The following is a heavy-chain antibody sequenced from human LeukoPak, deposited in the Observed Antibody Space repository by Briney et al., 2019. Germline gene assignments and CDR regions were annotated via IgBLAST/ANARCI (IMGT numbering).Heavy chain of an antibody. CDR2: IYTGGGR. V-gene: IGHV3-53*01. CDR3: ARGIDY. Sequence: GGSLRLSCAASGFTVSGYYMNWVRQAPGKELEWVSVIYTGGGRYYADSVRGRFTISRDTSKNMVFLQMNSLRVEDTAVYYCARGIDYWGRGTLVTVSS. J-gene: IGHJ4*02. CDR1: GFTVSGYY.